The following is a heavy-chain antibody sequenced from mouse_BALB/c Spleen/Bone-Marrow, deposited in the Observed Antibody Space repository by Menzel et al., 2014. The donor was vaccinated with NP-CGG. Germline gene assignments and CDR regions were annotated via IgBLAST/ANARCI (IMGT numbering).Heavy chain of an antibody. CDR1: GYTFTSYW. CDR2: INPSTGYT. V-gene: IGHV1-7*01. D-gene: IGHD2-2*01. Sequence: VHLVESGAELEKPGASVKMSCKASGYTFTSYWMHWVKQRPGQGLEWIGYINPSTGYTEYNQKFKDKATLTADKSSSTAYMQLSSPTSEDSAVYYCARGVRGYDGFAYWGQGTLVTVSA. CDR3: ARGVRGYDGFAY. J-gene: IGHJ3*01.